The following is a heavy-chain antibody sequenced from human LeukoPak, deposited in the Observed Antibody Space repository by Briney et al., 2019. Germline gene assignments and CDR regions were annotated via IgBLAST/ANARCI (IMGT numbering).Heavy chain of an antibody. CDR2: ISSSSSYI. Sequence: GGSLRLSCAASGFTFSDYYMSWIRQAPGKGLEWVSYISSSSSYIYYADSVKGRFTISRDNARNSLYLQMNSLRAEDTAVYYCARHYNRGWDSWGQGTLVTVSS. D-gene: IGHD3-10*01. CDR3: ARHYNRGWDS. J-gene: IGHJ4*02. CDR1: GFTFSDYY. V-gene: IGHV3-11*03.